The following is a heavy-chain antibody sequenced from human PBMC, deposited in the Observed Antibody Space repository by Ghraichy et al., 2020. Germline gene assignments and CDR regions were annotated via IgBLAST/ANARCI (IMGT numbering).Heavy chain of an antibody. V-gene: IGHV1-69*13. Sequence: SSVKVSCKASGGTFNNYAFSWVRQAPGQGLQWMGGIIPLFGTTNFAQKFQGRVTITADESTSTAYMELSSLRSEDTAVYYCASGIYGVVNGGLYSAMDVWGQGTTVTVSS. CDR3: ASGIYGVVNGGLYSAMDV. CDR2: IIPLFGTT. D-gene: IGHD3-3*01. J-gene: IGHJ6*02. CDR1: GGTFNNYA.